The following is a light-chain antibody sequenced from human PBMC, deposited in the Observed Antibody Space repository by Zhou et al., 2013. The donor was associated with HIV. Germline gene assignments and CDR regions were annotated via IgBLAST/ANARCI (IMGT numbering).Light chain of an antibody. Sequence: EIVLTQSPATLSVSPGERATLSCRASQSVSNNLAWYQQKPGQAPRLLIYGASTRATGIPARFSGRGSGTEFTLTINSMQSEDFAVYYCQQYNNWPGYTFGQGTKLDIK. J-gene: IGKJ2*01. CDR3: QQYNNWPGYT. CDR1: QSVSNN. V-gene: IGKV3-15*01. CDR2: GAS.